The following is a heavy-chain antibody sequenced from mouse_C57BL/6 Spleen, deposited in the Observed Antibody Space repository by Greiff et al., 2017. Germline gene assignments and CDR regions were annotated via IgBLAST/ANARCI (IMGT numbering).Heavy chain of an antibody. CDR1: GYTFTSYW. J-gene: IGHJ2*01. V-gene: IGHV1-69*01. CDR3: ARSYDGYPDY. CDR2: IDPSDSYT. D-gene: IGHD2-3*01. Sequence: QVQLQQPGAELVMPGASVKLSCKASGYTFTSYWIHWVKQRPGQGLEWIGEIDPSDSYTNYNQKFKGKSTLTVDKSSSTAYMQLSSLTSEDSAVYYCARSYDGYPDYWGQGTTLTVSS.